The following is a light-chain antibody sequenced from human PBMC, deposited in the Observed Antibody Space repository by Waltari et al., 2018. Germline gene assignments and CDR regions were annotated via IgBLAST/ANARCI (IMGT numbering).Light chain of an antibody. CDR3: QQYYDGRT. CDR2: AAS. CDR1: QGISNS. Sequence: DIQMTQSPSSLSAFVGDRVTITCRASQGISNSLAWYQHKPGKPPKLLLYAASTLQSGVPSRFSGFGSGTDYTLIITSLQPEDFATYHCQQYYDGRTFGQGTHWRLN. V-gene: IGKV1-NL1*01. J-gene: IGKJ5*01.